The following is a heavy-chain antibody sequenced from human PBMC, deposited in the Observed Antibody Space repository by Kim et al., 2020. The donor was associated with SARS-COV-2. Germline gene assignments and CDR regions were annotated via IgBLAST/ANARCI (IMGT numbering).Heavy chain of an antibody. J-gene: IGHJ4*02. V-gene: IGHV4-34*01. Sequence: SETLSLTCAVYGGSFSGYYWSWIRQPPGKGLEWIGEINHSGSTNYNPSLKSRVTISVDTSKNQFSLKLSSVTAADTAVYYCARRGTTVVTPPDYWGQGTL. CDR2: INHSGST. CDR3: ARRGTTVVTPPDY. D-gene: IGHD4-17*01. CDR1: GGSFSGYY.